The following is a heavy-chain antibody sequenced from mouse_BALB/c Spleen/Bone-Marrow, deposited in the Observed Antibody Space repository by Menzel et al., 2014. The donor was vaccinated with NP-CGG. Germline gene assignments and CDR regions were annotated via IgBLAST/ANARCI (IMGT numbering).Heavy chain of an antibody. CDR2: INPESNTI. J-gene: IGHJ3*01. CDR3: ARLGYYGWFAY. Sequence: EVMLVESGGGLVQPGGSLKLSCAASGFDFSRYWMSWVRQAPGKGLQWIGEINPESNTINYSPSLKDKFIISRDNAKNTLYLQMSNVKSEDAALYCCARLGYYGWFAYWGQGTLVTVSA. V-gene: IGHV4-1*02. CDR1: GFDFSRYW. D-gene: IGHD2-3*01.